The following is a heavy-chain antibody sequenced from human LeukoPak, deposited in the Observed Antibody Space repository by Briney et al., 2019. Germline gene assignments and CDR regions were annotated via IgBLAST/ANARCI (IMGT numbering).Heavy chain of an antibody. CDR2: ISYDGSNK. V-gene: IGHV3-30-3*01. D-gene: IGHD5-12*01. Sequence: PGGSLRLSCAASGFTFSSYAMHWVRQAPGKGLEWVAVISYDGSNKYYADSVKGRFTISRDNSKNTLYLQMNSLRAEDTAVYYCARVFEWLRSGYFDYWGQGTLVTVSS. J-gene: IGHJ4*02. CDR1: GFTFSSYA. CDR3: ARVFEWLRSGYFDY.